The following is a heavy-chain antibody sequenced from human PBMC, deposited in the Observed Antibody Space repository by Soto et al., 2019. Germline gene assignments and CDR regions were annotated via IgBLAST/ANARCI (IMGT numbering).Heavy chain of an antibody. J-gene: IGHJ6*02. V-gene: IGHV3-11*01. CDR1: GFTITDYY. CDR2: ISSVGTTT. Sequence: GGSLRLSXGASGFTITDYYMSWIRQAPGKGLEWVSHISSVGTTTYYADSVKGRFSISMDNAKNSLYLQMNSLRAEDTAVYYCARDQEGSGSHWLGYNYYAMDVWGQGTTVTSP. D-gene: IGHD3-10*01. CDR3: ARDQEGSGSHWLGYNYYAMDV.